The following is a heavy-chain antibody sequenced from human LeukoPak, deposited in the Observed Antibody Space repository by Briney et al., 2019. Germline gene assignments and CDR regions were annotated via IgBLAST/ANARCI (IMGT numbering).Heavy chain of an antibody. CDR2: MNPNSGNT. CDR3: ARRSGDYDDSDAFNI. CDR1: GGTFSSYD. Sequence: ASVKVSCKASGGTFSSYDINWVRQATGQGLEWMGWMNPNSGNTGYAQKFQGRVTITRNTSISTAYMELSSLRSEDTAVYYCARRSGDYDDSDAFNIWGQGTMVTVSS. D-gene: IGHD4-17*01. J-gene: IGHJ3*02. V-gene: IGHV1-8*03.